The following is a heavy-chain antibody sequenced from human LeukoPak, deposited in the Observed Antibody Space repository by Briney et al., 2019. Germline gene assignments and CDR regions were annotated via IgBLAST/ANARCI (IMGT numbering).Heavy chain of an antibody. D-gene: IGHD4-17*01. CDR3: ARGIYGDPVAFDY. V-gene: IGHV3-74*01. CDR1: GFPFSSFY. Sequence: GGSLRLSCIASGFPFSSFYMHWARQVPGKGLVWVSRIHTDGTNTNYADSVRGRFTISRDNAKNTLYLQMNSLRVEDTGVYYCARGIYGDPVAFDYWGQGILVTVSS. CDR2: IHTDGTNT. J-gene: IGHJ4*02.